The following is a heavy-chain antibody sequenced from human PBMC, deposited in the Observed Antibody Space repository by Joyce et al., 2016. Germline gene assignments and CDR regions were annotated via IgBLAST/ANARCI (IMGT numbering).Heavy chain of an antibody. V-gene: IGHV4-30-4*01. Sequence: QVRLEESGPGLVKPSQTLSLTCSVSGVDITSGNLYWSWVRQPPGKGLEWIGYMSSSGTTHYRPSLRSRLSISVDTSKNSLSLDLQSVTAADTAVYYCARARGDSTGYLYWGDGTLVTVSS. CDR1: GVDITSGNLY. J-gene: IGHJ4*01. CDR3: ARARGDSTGYLY. CDR2: MSSSGTT. D-gene: IGHD6-19*01.